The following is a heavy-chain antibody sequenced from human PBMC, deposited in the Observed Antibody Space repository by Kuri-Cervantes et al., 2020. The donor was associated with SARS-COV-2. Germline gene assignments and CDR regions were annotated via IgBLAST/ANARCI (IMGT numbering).Heavy chain of an antibody. V-gene: IGHV4-59*01. CDR3: ARVRSTTAGWFDP. Sequence: SETLSLTCTVSGGSISSYYWSWIRQPPGKGLEWIGYIYYSGITDYNPSLKSRVTISVDTSKNQFSLKLSSVNAADTAVYYCARVRSTTAGWFDPWGQGTLVTVSS. J-gene: IGHJ5*02. CDR2: IYYSGIT. CDR1: GGSISSYY. D-gene: IGHD2/OR15-2a*01.